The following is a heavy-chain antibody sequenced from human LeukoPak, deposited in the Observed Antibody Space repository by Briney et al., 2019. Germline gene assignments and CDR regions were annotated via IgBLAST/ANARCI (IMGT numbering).Heavy chain of an antibody. CDR1: GYTFTSYA. D-gene: IGHD1-26*01. J-gene: IGHJ4*02. CDR2: IIPIFGTA. V-gene: IGHV1-69*13. Sequence: VASVTVSCKASGYTFTSYAMHWVRQAPGQRLEWMGGIIPIFGTANYAQKFQGRVTITADESTSTAYMELSSLRSEDTAVYYCARGGAVGSYTFDYWGQGTLVTVSS. CDR3: ARGGAVGSYTFDY.